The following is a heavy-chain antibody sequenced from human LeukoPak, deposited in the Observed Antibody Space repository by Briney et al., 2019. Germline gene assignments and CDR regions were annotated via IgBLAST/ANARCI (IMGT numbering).Heavy chain of an antibody. J-gene: IGHJ3*02. CDR2: IKSKDQGATT. CDR1: GFSFSNAW. Sequence: GGSLRLSCAASGFSFSNAWMTWVRQAPGKGREGVGRIKSKDQGATTDFAAPVKGRFILSRDDSLNTVYLQMNSLKSEDTAVYYCTTWGEKYSAHWDDAFDIWGQGTMVTVSS. CDR3: TTWGEKYSAHWDDAFDI. D-gene: IGHD1-26*01. V-gene: IGHV3-15*01.